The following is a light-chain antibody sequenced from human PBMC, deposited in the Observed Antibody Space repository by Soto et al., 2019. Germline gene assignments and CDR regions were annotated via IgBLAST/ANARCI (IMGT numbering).Light chain of an antibody. V-gene: IGKV3-20*01. CDR2: GAS. Sequence: EIVLTQSPGTLSLSPGERATLSCRASQSVSSSYLAWYQQKPGQAPRLLIYGASSRATGIPDSFSGSGSGTDFTLTISRLEPEDFSVFYCQQYGTSEIIFGQGTRLEIK. CDR3: QQYGTSEII. J-gene: IGKJ5*01. CDR1: QSVSSSY.